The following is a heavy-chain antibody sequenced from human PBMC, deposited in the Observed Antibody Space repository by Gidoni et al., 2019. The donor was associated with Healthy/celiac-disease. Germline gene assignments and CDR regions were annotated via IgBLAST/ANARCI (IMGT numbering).Heavy chain of an antibody. Sequence: EVQLVESGGGLVQPGGSLSLSCAASGFTFSSYDMHWGRQATGKGLEWVSAIGTAGDTYYPGSVKGRFTISRENAKNSLYLQMNSLRAGDTAVYYCARGVARYWYFDLWGRGTLVTVSS. CDR1: GFTFSSYD. V-gene: IGHV3-13*01. CDR3: ARGVARYWYFDL. CDR2: IGTAGDT. J-gene: IGHJ2*01.